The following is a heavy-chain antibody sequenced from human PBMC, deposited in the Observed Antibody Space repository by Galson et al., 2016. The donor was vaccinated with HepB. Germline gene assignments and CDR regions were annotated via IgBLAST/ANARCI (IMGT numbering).Heavy chain of an antibody. V-gene: IGHV3-30*14. CDR3: ARAVTVLGVRFIWSSPLDV. Sequence: SLRLSCAVSGFTFTNYDLHWVRQAPGKGLEWVALISSDGGDKFYADSVKGRFTISRDNSKNTGYLQMNSLRAEDTAVYSCARAVTVLGVRFIWSSPLDVWGQGTTVTVS. CDR2: ISSDGGDK. D-gene: IGHD3-3*01. CDR1: GFTFTNYD. J-gene: IGHJ6*02.